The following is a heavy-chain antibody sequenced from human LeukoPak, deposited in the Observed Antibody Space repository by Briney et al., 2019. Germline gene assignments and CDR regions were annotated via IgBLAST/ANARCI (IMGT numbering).Heavy chain of an antibody. V-gene: IGHV3-23*01. Sequence: GGSLRLSWAASATTFSTYAMSWVRQAPGKGLDCVSVISGGAGSTYYADSVKGRFTISRDNSKNTLYLQMNSLRAEDTAVYYCAKDKYNFWSGSNYYYMDVWGKGTTVTVSS. CDR3: AKDKYNFWSGSNYYYMDV. CDR1: ATTFSTYA. D-gene: IGHD3-3*01. CDR2: ISGGAGST. J-gene: IGHJ6*03.